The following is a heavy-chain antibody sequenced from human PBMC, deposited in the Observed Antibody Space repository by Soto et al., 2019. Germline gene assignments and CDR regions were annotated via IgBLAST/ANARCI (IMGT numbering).Heavy chain of an antibody. CDR2: MNPNSGNT. D-gene: IGHD3-3*01. J-gene: IGHJ6*02. V-gene: IGHV1-8*01. Sequence: QVQLAQSGAEVKKPGASVKVSCKASGYTFTSYDINWVRQATGQGLEWMGWMNPNSGNTGYAQKFQGRVTMTRNTSISTAYMELSSLRSEDTAVYYCARLYDFWSGKPSYGMDVWGQGTTVTVSS. CDR3: ARLYDFWSGKPSYGMDV. CDR1: GYTFTSYD.